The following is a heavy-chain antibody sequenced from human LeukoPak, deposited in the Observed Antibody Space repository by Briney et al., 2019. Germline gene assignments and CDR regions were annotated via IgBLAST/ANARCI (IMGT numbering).Heavy chain of an antibody. D-gene: IGHD3-22*01. CDR1: GFTFKTYA. V-gene: IGHV3-23*01. CDR3: AKSQEDDSSGYHYSDFDY. Sequence: GGSLRLSCAASGFTFKTYAMAWVRQAPGKGLEWVSAISGSGGYTYYADSVKGRFTISRDNSKNTLYLHMNSLRAEDTAVYYCAKSQEDDSSGYHYSDFDYWGQGTLVTVSS. CDR2: ISGSGGYT. J-gene: IGHJ4*02.